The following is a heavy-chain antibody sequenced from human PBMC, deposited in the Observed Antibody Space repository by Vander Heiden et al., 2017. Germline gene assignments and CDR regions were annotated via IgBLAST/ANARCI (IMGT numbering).Heavy chain of an antibody. J-gene: IGHJ4*02. CDR3: ATADRDGYNYDY. CDR1: GYPLTELS. Sequence: QVQLVQSGAEVKQPGASVKVSCTVSGYPLTELSMHWVRQAPGKGLEWMGGFDPEDGETIYAQKFQGRVTMTEDTSTDTAYMELSSLRSEDTAVYYCATADRDGYNYDYWGQGTLVTVSS. CDR2: FDPEDGET. D-gene: IGHD5-12*01. V-gene: IGHV1-24*01.